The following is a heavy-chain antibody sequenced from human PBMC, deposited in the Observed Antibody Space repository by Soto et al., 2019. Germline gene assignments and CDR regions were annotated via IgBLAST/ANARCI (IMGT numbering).Heavy chain of an antibody. CDR1: GCTSGDYA. V-gene: IGHV3-49*04. J-gene: IGHJ4*02. CDR2: IRSKAYGGTT. CDR3: PRDPRAPVVAAINIVDY. Sequence: PGGSLRLSCTASGCTSGDYAMSWGRKGPGKGLEWVGCIRSKAYGGTTEYAASVKGRFTIARDDCKSIAYLQMNSLKTEDTAVYYCPRDPRAPVVAAINIVDYWGQGTLVTVSS. D-gene: IGHD2-15*01.